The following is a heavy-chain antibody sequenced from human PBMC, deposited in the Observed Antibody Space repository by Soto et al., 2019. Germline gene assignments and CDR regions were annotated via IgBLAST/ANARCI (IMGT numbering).Heavy chain of an antibody. V-gene: IGHV4-59*01. D-gene: IGHD1-26*01. CDR1: GGSISSYY. CDR3: ARSGSYVRYYYYGMDV. J-gene: IGHJ6*02. CDR2: IYYSGST. Sequence: SETLSLTCTVSGGSISSYYWSWIRQPPGKGLEWIGYIYYSGSTNYNPSFKSRVTISVDTSKNQFSLKLSSVTAADTAVYYCARSGSYVRYYYYGMDVWGQGTTVTVSS.